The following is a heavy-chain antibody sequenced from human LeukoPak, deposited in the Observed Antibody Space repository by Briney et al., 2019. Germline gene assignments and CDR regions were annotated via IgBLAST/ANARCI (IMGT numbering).Heavy chain of an antibody. V-gene: IGHV1-8*01. Sequence: ASVKVSCKASGYTFTSYDINWVRQASGQGPEWMGWMNPNSGDTGYAQKFQGRVTMNRSTTTSTAYMELSSLRSEDTAVYYCARPRSAYYDSSGYDLWGQGTLVTVSS. CDR3: ARPRSAYYDSSGYDL. CDR2: MNPNSGDT. J-gene: IGHJ4*02. CDR1: GYTFTSYD. D-gene: IGHD3-22*01.